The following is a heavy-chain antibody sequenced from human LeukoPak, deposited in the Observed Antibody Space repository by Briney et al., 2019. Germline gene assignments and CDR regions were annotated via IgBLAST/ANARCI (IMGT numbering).Heavy chain of an antibody. J-gene: IGHJ5*02. Sequence: SGTLSLTCTVSGGSISSSSYYWGWIRQPPGKGLEWIGSIYYSGSTYYNPSLKSRVTISVDTSKNQFSLKLSSVTAADTAVYYCARPGYCSSTSCSVGFDPWGQGTLVTVSS. D-gene: IGHD2-2*01. V-gene: IGHV4-39*01. CDR3: ARPGYCSSTSCSVGFDP. CDR2: IYYSGST. CDR1: GGSISSSSYY.